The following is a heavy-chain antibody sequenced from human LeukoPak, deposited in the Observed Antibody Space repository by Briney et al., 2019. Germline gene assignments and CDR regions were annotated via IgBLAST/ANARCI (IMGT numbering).Heavy chain of an antibody. J-gene: IGHJ4*02. CDR2: ISGSGGST. CDR3: AKAEDPLRYFDWLHHDY. CDR1: GFTFSSYG. Sequence: GGSLRLSCAASGFTFSSYGMSWVRQAPGKGLEWVSAISGSGGSTYYADSVKGRFTISRDNSKNTLYLQMNSLRAEDTAVYYCAKAEDPLRYFDWLHHDYWGQGTLVTVSS. V-gene: IGHV3-23*01. D-gene: IGHD3-9*01.